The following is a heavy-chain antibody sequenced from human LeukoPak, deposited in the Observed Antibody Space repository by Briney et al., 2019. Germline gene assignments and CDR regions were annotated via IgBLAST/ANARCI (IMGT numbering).Heavy chain of an antibody. CDR1: GFTFSSYA. J-gene: IGHJ4*02. D-gene: IGHD3/OR15-3a*01. Sequence: GGSLRLSCAASGFTFSSYAMTWVRQAPGKGLEWVSYISDSSTTIYYADSVKGRFTISRDNARNSLYLQMNSLRAEDTAVYYCARDRGDFWTGYYTNYFDYWGQGTLVTVSS. CDR3: ARDRGDFWTGYYTNYFDY. CDR2: ISDSSTTI. V-gene: IGHV3-48*01.